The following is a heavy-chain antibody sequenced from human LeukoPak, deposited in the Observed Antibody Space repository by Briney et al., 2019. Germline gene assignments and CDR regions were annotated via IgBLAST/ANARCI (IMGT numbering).Heavy chain of an antibody. Sequence: SETLSLTCGVYGGSFSGYYWTWIRQPPGKGLEWIGYIYYSGSTYYNPSLKSRVTISVDTSKNQFSLKLSSVTAADTAVYYCARVVGDYYDSSGYYHCWFDPWGQGTLVTVSS. CDR3: ARVVGDYYDSSGYYHCWFDP. CDR1: GGSFSGYY. D-gene: IGHD3-22*01. CDR2: IYYSGST. V-gene: IGHV4-30-4*08. J-gene: IGHJ5*02.